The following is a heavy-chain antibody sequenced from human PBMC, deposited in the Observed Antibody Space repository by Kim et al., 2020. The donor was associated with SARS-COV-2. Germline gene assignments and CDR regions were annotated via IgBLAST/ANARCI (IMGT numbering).Heavy chain of an antibody. J-gene: IGHJ4*02. CDR3: ARVPSAVAGFIDE. V-gene: IGHV4-59*01. CDR2: VYDSGST. D-gene: IGHD6-19*01. CDR1: GGSIDNYY. Sequence: SETLSLTCTVSGGSIDNYYWTWIRQPPGKGLEWIGYVYDSGSTNYNPSLRSRLTMSLDTSKNQFSLKLTSVTAADTAVYFCARVPSAVAGFIDEWGQGTL.